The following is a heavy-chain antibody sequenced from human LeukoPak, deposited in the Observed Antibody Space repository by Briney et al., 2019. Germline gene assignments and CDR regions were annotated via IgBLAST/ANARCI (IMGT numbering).Heavy chain of an antibody. CDR3: AREGNSSGYSQFDI. J-gene: IGHJ3*02. CDR2: IIPIFGTT. D-gene: IGHD3-22*01. CDR1: GGTFSSYA. V-gene: IGHV1-69*05. Sequence: SVKVSCKASGGTFSSYAISWVRQAPGQGLEWMGGIIPIFGTTNYAQKFQGRVTITTDESTSTAYMELSSLRSKDTAVYYCAREGNSSGYSQFDIWGQGTMVTVSS.